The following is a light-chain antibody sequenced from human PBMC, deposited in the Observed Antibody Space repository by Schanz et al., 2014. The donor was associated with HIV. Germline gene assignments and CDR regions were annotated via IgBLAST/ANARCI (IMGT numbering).Light chain of an antibody. Sequence: EIVMTQSPATLSVSPGERASLSCRASQSVSSNLAWYQQKFGQAPRLLIYAASTRATDIPARFSGSGSGTEFTLTISSLQSEDFAVYYCQQYGSSPTFGGGTKVEIK. J-gene: IGKJ4*01. CDR2: AAS. CDR1: QSVSSN. V-gene: IGKV3-15*01. CDR3: QQYGSSPT.